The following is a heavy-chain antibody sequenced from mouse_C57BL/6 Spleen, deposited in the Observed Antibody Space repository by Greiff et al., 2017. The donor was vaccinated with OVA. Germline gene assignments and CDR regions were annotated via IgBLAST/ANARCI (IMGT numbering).Heavy chain of an antibody. CDR3: DRLSYSFEC. V-gene: IGHV1-69*01. CDR2: IDPSDSYT. Sequence: QVQLQQPGAELVMPGASVKLSCKASGYTFTSYWMHWVKQRPGQGLEWIGEIDPSDSYTNYNQKFKGKSTLTVDKSSSTAYMQLSSLTSEDSAVYYCDRLSYSFECWGEGTPLTVSS. J-gene: IGHJ2*01. CDR1: GYTFTSYW.